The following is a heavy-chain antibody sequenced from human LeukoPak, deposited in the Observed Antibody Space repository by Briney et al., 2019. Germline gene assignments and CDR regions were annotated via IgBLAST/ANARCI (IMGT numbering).Heavy chain of an antibody. CDR1: GFTFSSYF. D-gene: IGHD5-18*01. CDR3: ARHLSGVTGYTYGRGIDY. CDR2: IKKDGSEK. V-gene: IGHV3-7*01. J-gene: IGHJ4*02. Sequence: GGSLRLSCAASGFTFSSYFMSWVRQAPGKGLEWVANIKKDGSEKYYVYSVKGRFTISRDNAKKSLYLQMNSLRAEDTAVYYCARHLSGVTGYTYGRGIDYWGQGTLVTVSS.